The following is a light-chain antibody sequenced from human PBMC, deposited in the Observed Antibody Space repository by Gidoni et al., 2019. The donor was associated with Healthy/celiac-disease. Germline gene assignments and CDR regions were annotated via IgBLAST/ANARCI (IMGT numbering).Light chain of an antibody. Sequence: DIQMTQSPSSLSAAVGERVTITCRASQSISSYLNWYQQKPGKAPQLLFYAASSLQSGVPSRFSGSGSGTEFTLTISSLQPEDFSTYYCQQSYSTRWTFGQGTKVEIK. V-gene: IGKV1-39*01. CDR2: AAS. J-gene: IGKJ1*01. CDR3: QQSYSTRWT. CDR1: QSISSY.